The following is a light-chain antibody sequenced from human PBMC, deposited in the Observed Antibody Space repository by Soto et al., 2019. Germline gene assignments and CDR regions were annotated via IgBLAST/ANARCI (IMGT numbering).Light chain of an antibody. CDR3: CSYAGSYTYV. V-gene: IGLV2-11*01. J-gene: IGLJ1*01. CDR1: SVYVGCYNY. Sequence: QSLLTQPASLSGSPGQSIPISCTETSVYVGCYNYVSWYQQHPGKAPKLINDDGSKRPAGVPDRFSCSKSGNAASLTCAVHQAEEEADYYCCSYAGSYTYVFGTGTKSPS. CDR2: DGS.